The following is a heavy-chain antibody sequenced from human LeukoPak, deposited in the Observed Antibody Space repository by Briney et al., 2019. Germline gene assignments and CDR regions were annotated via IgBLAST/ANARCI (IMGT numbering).Heavy chain of an antibody. J-gene: IGHJ4*02. CDR1: GFTLSNLW. D-gene: IGHD6-13*01. CDR3: ATSTAGAGTD. CDR2: IKQDGSEK. Sequence: GGSLRLSCAASGFTLSNLWMSWVRQAPGKGLKWVANIKQDGSEKYYVDSVKGRFTISRDNAQNSLYLQMNSLRAEDTAIYYCATSTAGAGTDWGQGTLVTVSS. V-gene: IGHV3-7*03.